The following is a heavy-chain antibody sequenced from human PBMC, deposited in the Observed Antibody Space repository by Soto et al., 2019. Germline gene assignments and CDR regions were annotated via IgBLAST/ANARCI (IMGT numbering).Heavy chain of an antibody. CDR1: GYTFTGYY. D-gene: IGHD6-13*01. V-gene: IGHV1-2*02. J-gene: IGHJ6*02. Sequence: ASVKVSCKASGYTFTGYYMHWVRQAPGQGLEWMGWINPNSGGTNYAQKFQGRATMTRDTSISTAYMELSRLRSDDTAVYYCARGDDLIAAAGNLYYYYGMDVWGQGTTVTVSS. CDR2: INPNSGGT. CDR3: ARGDDLIAAAGNLYYYYGMDV.